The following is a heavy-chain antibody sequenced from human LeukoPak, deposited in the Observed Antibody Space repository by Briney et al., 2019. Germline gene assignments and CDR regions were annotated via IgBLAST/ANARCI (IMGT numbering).Heavy chain of an antibody. Sequence: GGSLRLSCAASGFTFSSHWMSWVRQAPGKGLEWVASIKQDESEKHYVDSVKGRFTISRDNAKNSLFLQMNSLTGEDTAVYFCARDRGELVDWGQGTLVTVSS. CDR2: IKQDESEK. V-gene: IGHV3-7*01. CDR1: GFTFSSHW. D-gene: IGHD3-16*01. CDR3: ARDRGELVD. J-gene: IGHJ4*02.